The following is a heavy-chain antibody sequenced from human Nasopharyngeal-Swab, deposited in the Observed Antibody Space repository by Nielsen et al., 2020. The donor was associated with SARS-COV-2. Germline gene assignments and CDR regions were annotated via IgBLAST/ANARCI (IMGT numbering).Heavy chain of an antibody. CDR3: AKSHRPYTSGWYFDY. CDR2: ISWNSGAI. V-gene: IGHV3-9*01. D-gene: IGHD6-19*01. Sequence: GGSLRLSCVASGFTYDDYAMHWVRQVPGKGLEWVSGISWNSGAIVYADSVRGRFTISRDNAMTSLYLQMNSLRPDDTALYYCAKSHRPYTSGWYFDYWGQGTLVTVSS. CDR1: GFTYDDYA. J-gene: IGHJ4*02.